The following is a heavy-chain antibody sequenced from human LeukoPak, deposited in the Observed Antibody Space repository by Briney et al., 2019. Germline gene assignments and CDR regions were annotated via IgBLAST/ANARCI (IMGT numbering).Heavy chain of an antibody. CDR2: IYSGGST. J-gene: IGHJ4*02. CDR3: VRVGGYSSGCFDY. Sequence: PGGSLRLSCAASGFTVSSNDMSWVRQAPGKGLEWVSVIYSGGSTYYAESVKGRFTISRDKSKHTPYLQMNSTRAEHTTVYYCVRVGGYSSGCFDYWGQGIRVTVSS. V-gene: IGHV3-53*01. CDR1: GFTVSSND. D-gene: IGHD6-19*01.